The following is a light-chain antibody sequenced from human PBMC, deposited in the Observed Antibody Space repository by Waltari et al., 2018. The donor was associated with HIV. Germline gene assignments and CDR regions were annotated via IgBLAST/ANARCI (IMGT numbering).Light chain of an antibody. CDR2: DTN. J-gene: IGLJ3*02. CDR1: SSDIGNNH. CDR3: GTWHSSLRLA. V-gene: IGLV1-51*01. Sequence: QSVLTQPPSVSAAPGQKVTISCSGSSSDIGNNHVSWYQQFPGTAPKLLIYDTNKRPSGIPERFSGSKSGTSATLGITGLQTGDEATYYCGTWHSSLRLAFGGGTKLTVL.